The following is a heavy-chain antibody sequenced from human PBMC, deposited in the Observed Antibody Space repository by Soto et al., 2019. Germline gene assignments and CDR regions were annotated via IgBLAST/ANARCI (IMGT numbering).Heavy chain of an antibody. CDR2: INPNSGDT. D-gene: IGHD6-19*01. J-gene: IGHJ4*02. Sequence: ASVKVSCKASGYTFSDNGISWVRQAPGQGLEWMGWINPNSGDTNYTQKFQGWVTMTRDTSISTAYMELSRLRSDDTAVYYCATSRISIAVAGETEYYFDYWGQGTPVTVSS. CDR3: ATSRISIAVAGETEYYFDY. V-gene: IGHV1-2*04. CDR1: GYTFSDNG.